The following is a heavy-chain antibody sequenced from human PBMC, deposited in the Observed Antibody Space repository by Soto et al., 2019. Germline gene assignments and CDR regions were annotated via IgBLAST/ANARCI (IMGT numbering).Heavy chain of an antibody. CDR1: GYSFTNND. J-gene: IGHJ5*02. CDR3: ARMATSGSLNWFDP. V-gene: IGHV1-8*01. CDR2: MNPGSGDT. D-gene: IGHD3-10*01. Sequence: GASVKVSCQASGYSFTNNDVTWVRQATGQGREWMGWMNPGSGDTGYAQKFQGRVTMNRDISIATAYMELSSLRYDDTAIYYCARMATSGSLNWFDPWGQGTLVTVSS.